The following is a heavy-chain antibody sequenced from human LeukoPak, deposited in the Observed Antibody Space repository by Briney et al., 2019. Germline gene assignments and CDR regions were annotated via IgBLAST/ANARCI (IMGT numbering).Heavy chain of an antibody. Sequence: SETLSLTCAVYGRSFSGYYWSWIRQPPGKGLEWIGEINHSGSTNYNPSLKSRVTISVDTSKNQFSLKLSSVTAADTAVYYCARGGIMAVSSDFDYWGQGTLVTVSS. V-gene: IGHV4-34*01. D-gene: IGHD1-26*01. CDR2: INHSGST. J-gene: IGHJ4*02. CDR3: ARGGIMAVSSDFDY. CDR1: GRSFSGYY.